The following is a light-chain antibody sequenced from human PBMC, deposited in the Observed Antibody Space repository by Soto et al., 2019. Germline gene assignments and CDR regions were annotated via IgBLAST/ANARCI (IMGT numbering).Light chain of an antibody. V-gene: IGKV3D-15*01. CDR1: QSVSRSY. CDR2: DAT. Sequence: EIVMTQSPGTLSLSPGERATLSCRASQSVSRSYLAWYHQKPGQAPRLLMYDATKRATGIPARFSGSGSGTEFTLTISSLQSEDFAVYFCQQYNIWPQTFGQGTKVDIK. J-gene: IGKJ1*01. CDR3: QQYNIWPQT.